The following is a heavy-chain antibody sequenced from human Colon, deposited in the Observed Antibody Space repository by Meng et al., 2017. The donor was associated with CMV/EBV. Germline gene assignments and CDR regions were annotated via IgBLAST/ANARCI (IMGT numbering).Heavy chain of an antibody. D-gene: IGHD3-3*01. Sequence: QVQLQQWGAGLLKTSEPLSLPCGVSGGSLSGYYWTWIRQSPGKGLEWIGEINQSGSTNYNPSLKSRVTVSVDTSKNQFSLRVTSVTAADSALYYCAREAGPFFGVIVYDSWGQGTLVTVSS. CDR2: INQSGST. J-gene: IGHJ4*02. V-gene: IGHV4-34*01. CDR1: GGSLSGYY. CDR3: AREAGPFFGVIVYDS.